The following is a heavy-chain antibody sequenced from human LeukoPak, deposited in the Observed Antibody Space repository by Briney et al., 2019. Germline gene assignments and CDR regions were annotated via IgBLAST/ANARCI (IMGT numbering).Heavy chain of an antibody. CDR3: ALGYCGGGSCYAREYCQH. CDR1: GGSISSGGYY. CDR2: IYYSGST. D-gene: IGHD2-15*01. Sequence: PSETLSLTCTVSGGSISSGGYYWTWIRQHLGKGLEWIGYIYYSGSTYYNPSLKSRVTISVDTSKNQFSLRLSSVTAADTAVYYCALGYCGGGSCYAREYCQHWGQGTLVTVSS. V-gene: IGHV4-31*03. J-gene: IGHJ1*01.